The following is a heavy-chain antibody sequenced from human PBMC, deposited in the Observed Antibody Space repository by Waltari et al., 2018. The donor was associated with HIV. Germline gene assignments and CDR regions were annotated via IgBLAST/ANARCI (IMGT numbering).Heavy chain of an antibody. V-gene: IGHV3-11*01. CDR2: ISSSGSTS. D-gene: IGHD6-19*01. CDR1: GFTFTDHY. CDR3: AREERAVTGVCDY. J-gene: IGHJ4*02. Sequence: QVHLVESGGGLVKPGGSLRLSCATSGFTFTDHYMSWIRQAPGKGLEWVSYISSSGSTSYYADSVKGRFTISRDNAKNSLSLQMNSLRAEDTAVYYCAREERAVTGVCDYWGQGTLVTVSS.